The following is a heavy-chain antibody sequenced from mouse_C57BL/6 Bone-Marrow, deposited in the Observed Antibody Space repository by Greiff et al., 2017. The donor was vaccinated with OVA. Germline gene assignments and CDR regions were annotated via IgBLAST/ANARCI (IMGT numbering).Heavy chain of an antibody. D-gene: IGHD2-5*01. CDR1: GYTFTSYW. Sequence: VKLQQPGAELVKPGASVKMSCKASGYTFTSYWITWVKQRPGQGLEWIGDIYPGSGSTNYNEKFKSKATLTVDTSSSTAYMQLSSLTSEDSAVYYCARSSYSNFYYYAMDYWGQGTSVTVSS. V-gene: IGHV1-55*01. CDR3: ARSSYSNFYYYAMDY. J-gene: IGHJ4*01. CDR2: IYPGSGST.